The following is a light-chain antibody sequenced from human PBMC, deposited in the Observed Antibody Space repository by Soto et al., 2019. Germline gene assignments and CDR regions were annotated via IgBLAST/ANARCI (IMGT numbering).Light chain of an antibody. Sequence: EIVLTQSPGTLSLSPGERATLSCRASESVRSYLAWYQQKPGQAPRLLIYNASKRATGIPARFSGSGSGTDFTLTVSSLEPEDFAIYYCQQRSDCEFTFGPGTKVDIK. V-gene: IGKV3-11*01. J-gene: IGKJ3*01. CDR3: QQRSDCEFT. CDR1: ESVRSY. CDR2: NAS.